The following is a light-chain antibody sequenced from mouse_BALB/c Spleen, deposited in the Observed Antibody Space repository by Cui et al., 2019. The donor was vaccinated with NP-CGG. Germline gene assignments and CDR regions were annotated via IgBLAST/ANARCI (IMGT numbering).Light chain of an antibody. V-gene: IGLV1*01. CDR3: ALWYSNHWV. CDR2: GTN. CDR1: TGAVTTSNY. Sequence: QAVVTQESVFTTSPGETVTLTCRSSTGAVTTSNYANWVQEKPDHLFTGLIGGTNNRLPGVPARFSGSLIGDKAALTITGAQTEDEAIYFCALWYSNHWVFGGGTKLTVL. J-gene: IGLJ1*01.